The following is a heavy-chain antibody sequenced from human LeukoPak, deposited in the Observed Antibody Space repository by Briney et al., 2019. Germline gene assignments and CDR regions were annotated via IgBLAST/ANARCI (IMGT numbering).Heavy chain of an antibody. D-gene: IGHD6-19*01. CDR1: GGSISSYY. J-gene: IGHJ6*02. CDR3: ARDAGIAVAGTYYYYGMDV. V-gene: IGHV4-59*01. Sequence: SETLSLTCAVYGGSISSYYWSWIRQPPGKGLEWIGYIYYSGSTNYNPSLKSRVTISVDTSKNQFSLKLSSVTAADTAVYYCARDAGIAVAGTYYYYGMDVWGQGTTVTVSS. CDR2: IYYSGST.